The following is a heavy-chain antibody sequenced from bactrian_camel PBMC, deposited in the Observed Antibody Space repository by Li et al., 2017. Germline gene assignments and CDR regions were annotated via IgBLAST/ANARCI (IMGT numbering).Heavy chain of an antibody. Sequence: VQLVESGGGSVQPGGSLRLSCAASGNLYNLNCLGWFRQAPGMEREQVAAFIYTFHRTTRYADSVKDRFTISRDDAKNTLYLQMNSLQPGDTGVYYCAAGYQGSGTWYSRLGEFDYRHWGQGTQVTVS. V-gene: IGHV3S54*01. D-gene: IGHD6*01. CDR3: AAGYQGSGTWYSRLGEFDYRH. J-gene: IGHJ4*01. CDR1: GNLYNLNC. CDR2: IYTFHRTT.